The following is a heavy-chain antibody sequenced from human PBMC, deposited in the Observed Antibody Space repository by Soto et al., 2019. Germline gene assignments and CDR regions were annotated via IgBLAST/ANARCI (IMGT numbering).Heavy chain of an antibody. CDR3: ARLRVVPAATYYSYSYMDV. J-gene: IGHJ6*03. Sequence: PSETLSLTCAVYGGSFSGYYWSWIRQPPGKGLEWIGEINHSGSTNYNPSLKSRVTISVDTSKNQFSLKLSSVTAADTAVYYCARLRVVPAATYYSYSYMDVWGKGTTVTV. D-gene: IGHD2-2*01. V-gene: IGHV4-34*01. CDR2: INHSGST. CDR1: GGSFSGYY.